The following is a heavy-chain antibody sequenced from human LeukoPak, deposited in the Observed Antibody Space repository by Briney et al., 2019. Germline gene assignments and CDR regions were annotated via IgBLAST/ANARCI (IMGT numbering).Heavy chain of an antibody. CDR3: ARHLRYCSSTSCYIYYYMDV. CDR1: GFTFSSYS. J-gene: IGHJ6*03. CDR2: ISSSSSYI. Sequence: GGSLRLSCAASGFTFSSYSMNWVRQAPGKGLVWVSSISSSSSYIYYADSVKGRFTISRDNAKNSLYLQMNSLRAEDTAVYYCARHLRYCSSTSCYIYYYMDVWGKGTTVTVSS. D-gene: IGHD2-2*02. V-gene: IGHV3-21*01.